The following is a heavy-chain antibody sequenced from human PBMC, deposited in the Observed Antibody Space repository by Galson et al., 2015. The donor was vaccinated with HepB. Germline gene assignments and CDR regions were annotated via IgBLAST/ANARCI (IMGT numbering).Heavy chain of an antibody. Sequence: SVKVSCKASGYTFTSYGISWVRQAPGQGLEWMGWISAYNGNTNYAQKLQGRVTMTTDTSTSTAYMELRSLRSDDTAVYYCARDKGCSSTSCYLPFDYWGQGTLVTVSS. CDR3: ARDKGCSSTSCYLPFDY. CDR2: ISAYNGNT. V-gene: IGHV1-18*01. D-gene: IGHD2-2*01. J-gene: IGHJ4*02. CDR1: GYTFTSYG.